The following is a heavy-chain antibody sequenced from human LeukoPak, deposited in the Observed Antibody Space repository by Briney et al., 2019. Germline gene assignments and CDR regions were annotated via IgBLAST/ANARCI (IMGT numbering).Heavy chain of an antibody. CDR2: VGISGDT. Sequence: PGGSLRLSCAASGFTFRSYDMHWVRQVTGKGLEWVSAVGISGDTYYAGSVKGRFTISRENAKNSLYLQMNSLTAGDTVVYYCVRGGIQVSGIDEIDYWGQGTLVTGSS. CDR3: VRGGIQVSGIDEIDY. J-gene: IGHJ4*02. D-gene: IGHD6-19*01. V-gene: IGHV3-13*01. CDR1: GFTFRSYD.